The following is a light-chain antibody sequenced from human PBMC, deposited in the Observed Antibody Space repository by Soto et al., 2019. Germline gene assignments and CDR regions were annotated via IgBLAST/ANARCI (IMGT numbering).Light chain of an antibody. Sequence: EIVLTQSPATLSLSPGERATLSCRASQSINNYLGWYQQKPGQAPRLLIYGASSRATGIPDRFSGSGSGTDFTLTISRLEPEDFAVYYCQQYGSSPSITFGQGTRLEIK. CDR3: QQYGSSPSIT. V-gene: IGKV3-20*01. J-gene: IGKJ5*01. CDR2: GAS. CDR1: QSINNY.